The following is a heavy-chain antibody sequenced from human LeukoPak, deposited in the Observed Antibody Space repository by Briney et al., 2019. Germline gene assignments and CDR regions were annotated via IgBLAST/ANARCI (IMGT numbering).Heavy chain of an antibody. CDR3: ARDKEGGSNDH. V-gene: IGHV3-7*01. D-gene: IGHD2-15*01. J-gene: IGHJ4*02. CDR2: IKDDGREK. Sequence: GGSLSLSCAASGFTFSRHWMSWVRQAPGKGLKWVANIKDDGREKKYVDSVKDRFTISRDNTKNSVYLQMSGLRVDDTAIYYCARDKEGGSNDHWGQGTLVTVSS. CDR1: GFTFSRHW.